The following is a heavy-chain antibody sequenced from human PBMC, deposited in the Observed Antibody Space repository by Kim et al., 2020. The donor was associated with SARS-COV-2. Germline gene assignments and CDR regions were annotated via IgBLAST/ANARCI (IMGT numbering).Heavy chain of an antibody. Sequence: SETLSLTCTVSGGSISSGSYYWSWIRQHPDKGLEWIWYIYYRGDTQYNPSRESRVALSRDTSKNQLSLRLSSVTAADTAVYYCARLSHGWHPMEEFDYWG. CDR1: GGSISSGSYY. CDR3: ARLSHGWHPMEEFDY. J-gene: IGHJ4*01. V-gene: IGHV4-31*03. D-gene: IGHD3-16*02. CDR2: IYYRGDT.